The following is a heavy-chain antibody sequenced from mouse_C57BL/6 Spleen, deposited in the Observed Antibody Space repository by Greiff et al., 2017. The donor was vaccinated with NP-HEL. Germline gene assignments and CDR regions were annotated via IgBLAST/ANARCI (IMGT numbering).Heavy chain of an antibody. CDR3: ARCIYYYGSSRYWYFDV. D-gene: IGHD1-1*01. J-gene: IGHJ1*03. Sequence: QVQLQQPGAELVKPGASVKLSCKASGYTFTSYWMQWVKQRPGQGLEWIGEIDPSDSYTNYNQKFKGKATLTVDTSSSTAYMQLSSLTSEDSAVYYCARCIYYYGSSRYWYFDVWGTGTTVTVSS. CDR1: GYTFTSYW. CDR2: IDPSDSYT. V-gene: IGHV1-50*01.